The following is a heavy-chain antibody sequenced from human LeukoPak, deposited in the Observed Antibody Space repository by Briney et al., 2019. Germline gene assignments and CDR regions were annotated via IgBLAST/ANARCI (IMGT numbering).Heavy chain of an antibody. D-gene: IGHD4-17*01. V-gene: IGHV3-48*01. CDR3: AKEGTSWYGDYGSHYYFDY. Sequence: GGSLRLSCAASGFTFSSYSMNWVRQALGKGLEWVSYISSSSSTIGYADSVKGRFTISRDNAKNSLYLQMNSLRAEDTAVYYCAKEGTSWYGDYGSHYYFDYWGQGTLVTVSS. CDR2: ISSSSSTI. J-gene: IGHJ4*02. CDR1: GFTFSSYS.